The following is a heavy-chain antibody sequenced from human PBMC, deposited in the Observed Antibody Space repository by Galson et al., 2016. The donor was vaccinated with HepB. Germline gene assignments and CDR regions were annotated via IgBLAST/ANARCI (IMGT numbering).Heavy chain of an antibody. J-gene: IGHJ4*02. Sequence: SVKVSCKASDNTFSKDCIHWVRQAPGQGLQWLGTIHPSGAYTTYAQRFDGRVTMTRDTATNTVYMELRALTSKDTAVYYCARANYNLLTGYYSGLDHWGQGTLVTVSS. V-gene: IGHV1-46*01. CDR2: IHPSGAYT. D-gene: IGHD3-9*01. CDR1: DNTFSKDC. CDR3: ARANYNLLTGYYSGLDH.